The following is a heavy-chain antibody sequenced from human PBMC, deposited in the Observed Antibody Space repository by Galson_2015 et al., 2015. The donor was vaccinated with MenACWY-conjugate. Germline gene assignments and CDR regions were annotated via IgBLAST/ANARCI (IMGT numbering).Heavy chain of an antibody. J-gene: IGHJ6*02. V-gene: IGHV3-23*01. CDR2: ISESGGNT. CDR1: GFTFSSYA. CDR3: ARNLGYGGLDV. D-gene: IGHD1-7*01. Sequence: SLRLSCAASGFTFSSYAMSWVCQAPGKGLEWVSEISESGGNTNYADSVKGRFTISRDNSKKTLYLQMKSLRAEDTAVYYCARNLGYGGLDVWGQGTTVTVSS.